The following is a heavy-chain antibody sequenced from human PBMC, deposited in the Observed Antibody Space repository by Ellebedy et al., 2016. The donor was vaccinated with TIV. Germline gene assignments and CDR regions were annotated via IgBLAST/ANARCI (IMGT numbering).Heavy chain of an antibody. V-gene: IGHV5-51*01. CDR2: IYPGNSDT. CDR1: GYSFTSYW. CDR3: ARDPGLDY. Sequence: GESLKISCKVSGYSFTSYWTGWVRQMPGKDLEWVGLIYPGNSDTRYSPSFQGQVTISADKSISTAYLQWSSLKASDTAMYYCARDPGLDYWGQGTLVTVSS. D-gene: IGHD1-14*01. J-gene: IGHJ4*02.